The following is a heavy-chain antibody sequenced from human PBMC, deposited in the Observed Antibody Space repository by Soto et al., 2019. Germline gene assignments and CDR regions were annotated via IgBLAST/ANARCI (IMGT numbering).Heavy chain of an antibody. J-gene: IGHJ6*02. D-gene: IGHD2-21*02. CDR3: ARVRVDVTGTPVGMDV. Sequence: GASGKVSCKASGYTFTSYYMHWVRQAPGQGLEWMGIINPSGGSTSYAQKFQGRVTMTRDTSTSTVYMELSSLRSEDTAVYYCARVRVDVTGTPVGMDVWGQGTTVTVSS. CDR1: GYTFTSYY. V-gene: IGHV1-46*01. CDR2: INPSGGST.